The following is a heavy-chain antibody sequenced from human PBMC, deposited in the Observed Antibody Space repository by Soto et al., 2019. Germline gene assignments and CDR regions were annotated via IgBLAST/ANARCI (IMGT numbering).Heavy chain of an antibody. V-gene: IGHV3-30-3*01. CDR1: GFTFSSYA. J-gene: IGHJ6*02. D-gene: IGHD6-19*01. CDR3: ARDPIAVAGYYYGMDV. CDR2: ISYDGSNK. Sequence: GGSLRLSWAASGFTFSSYAMHWVRQAPGKGLEWVAVISYDGSNKYYADSVKGRFTISRDNSKNTLYLQMNSLRAEDTAVYYCARDPIAVAGYYYGMDVRGQGTTVTVSS.